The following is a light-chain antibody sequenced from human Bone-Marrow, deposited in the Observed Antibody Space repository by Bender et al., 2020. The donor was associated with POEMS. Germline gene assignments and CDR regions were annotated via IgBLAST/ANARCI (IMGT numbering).Light chain of an antibody. CDR3: SSYTSGTTYV. CDR2: EVT. CDR1: SSEIGDHKF. Sequence: QSALTQPASVSGSPGQSITISCTGISSEIGDHKFVSWYQNHPGKAPKLIIYEVTKRPSGVSNRFAGSKSGNTASLTISGLQAEDEADYYCSSYTSGTTYVFGTVTKVTVL. V-gene: IGLV2-14*01. J-gene: IGLJ1*01.